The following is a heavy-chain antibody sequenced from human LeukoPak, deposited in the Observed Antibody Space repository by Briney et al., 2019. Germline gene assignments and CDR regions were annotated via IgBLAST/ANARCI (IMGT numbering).Heavy chain of an antibody. Sequence: ASETLSLTRSVSGGSIISTNYYWGWIRQPPGKGLEWIGSIYQSGSGSSYYNPSLKSRVTISGDTSKNHFFLRLSSVTAADTAVYYCASTLRFLPYRRFDYWGQGTLVTVPS. V-gene: IGHV4-39*02. CDR2: IYQSGSGSS. CDR3: ASTLRFLPYRRFDY. CDR1: GGSIISTNYY. D-gene: IGHD3-3*01. J-gene: IGHJ4*02.